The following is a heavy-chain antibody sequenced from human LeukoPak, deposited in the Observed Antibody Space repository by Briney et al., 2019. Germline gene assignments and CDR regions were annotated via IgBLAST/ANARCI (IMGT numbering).Heavy chain of an antibody. Sequence: GASVKVSCKASGYTFTGYYMHWVRQAPGQGLEWMGWINPNSGGTNYAQKFQGRVTMTRDTSISTAYMELSRLRSDDTAVCYCARVGIAARPGFDYWGQGTLVTVSS. CDR2: INPNSGGT. V-gene: IGHV1-2*02. D-gene: IGHD6-6*01. J-gene: IGHJ4*02. CDR1: GYTFTGYY. CDR3: ARVGIAARPGFDY.